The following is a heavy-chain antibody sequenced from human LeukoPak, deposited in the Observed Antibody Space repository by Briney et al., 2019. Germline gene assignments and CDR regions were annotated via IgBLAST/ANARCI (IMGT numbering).Heavy chain of an antibody. CDR1: GFTFSSLT. V-gene: IGHV3-74*01. CDR2: IDSIGASA. CDR3: TTDWGSPGDY. J-gene: IGHJ4*02. Sequence: GGSLRLSCEASGFTFSSLTMHWVRQALGKGLVWVSRIDSIGASATYADSVKGRFTVPRDNAKHTLYLQMHNLRVDDTAVYYCTTDWGSPGDYWGQGTLVTGSS. D-gene: IGHD3-10*01.